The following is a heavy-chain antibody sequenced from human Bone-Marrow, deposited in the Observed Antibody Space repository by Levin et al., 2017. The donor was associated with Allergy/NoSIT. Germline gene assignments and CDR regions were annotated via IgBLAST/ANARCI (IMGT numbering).Heavy chain of an antibody. CDR1: GYSFTSYW. D-gene: IGHD4-11*01. CDR2: IDPSDSYI. V-gene: IGHV5-10-1*01. CDR3: ARHLTTATDSPDWFDP. Sequence: KVSCKGSGYSFTSYWISWVRQMPGKGLEWMGRIDPSDSYINYSPSFQGHVTISADKSISTAYLQWSSLESSDTAMYYCARHLTTATDSPDWFDPWGQGTLVTVSS. J-gene: IGHJ5*02.